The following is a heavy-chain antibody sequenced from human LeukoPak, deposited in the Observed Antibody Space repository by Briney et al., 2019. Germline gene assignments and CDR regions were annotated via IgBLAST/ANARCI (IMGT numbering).Heavy chain of an antibody. CDR1: GFTFSSYS. CDR3: ARGAPHYDFWSGYLGKLLFDY. V-gene: IGHV3-48*02. J-gene: IGHJ4*02. D-gene: IGHD3-3*01. Sequence: GGSLRLSCAASGFTFSSYSMNWVRQAPGKGLEWVSYISSSSSTIYYADSVKGRFTISRDNAKNSLYLQMNNLRDEDTAVYYCARGAPHYDFWSGYLGKLLFDYWGQGTLVTVSS. CDR2: ISSSSSTI.